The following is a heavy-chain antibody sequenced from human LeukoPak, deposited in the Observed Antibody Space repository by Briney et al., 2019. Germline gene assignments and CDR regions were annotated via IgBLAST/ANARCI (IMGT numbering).Heavy chain of an antibody. J-gene: IGHJ3*02. D-gene: IGHD2-21*02. CDR1: GYTFTGYY. Sequence: SVKVSCKTSGYTFTGYYVHWVRQAPGQGLEWMGGIIPIFGTANYAQKFQGRVAITADESTSTAYMELSSLRSEDTAVYYCARDLVYCGGDCYSAFDIWGQGTMVTVSS. CDR3: ARDLVYCGGDCYSAFDI. V-gene: IGHV1-69*13. CDR2: IIPIFGTA.